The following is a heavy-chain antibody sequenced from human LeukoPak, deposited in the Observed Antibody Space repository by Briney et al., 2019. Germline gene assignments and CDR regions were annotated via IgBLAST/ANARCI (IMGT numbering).Heavy chain of an antibody. CDR1: GFSFSTSG. D-gene: IGHD5-18*01. CDR3: AKDHRETWIQLWYYYYYYMDV. CDR2: VSYDGSDK. V-gene: IGHV3-30*18. Sequence: GGSLRLSCAASGFSFSTSGMHWVRQAPGKGLQWVAVVSYDGSDKYFADSVEGRFTISRDNSKNTLYLQMNSLRAEDTAVYYCAKDHRETWIQLWYYYYYYMDVWGKGTTVTISS. J-gene: IGHJ6*03.